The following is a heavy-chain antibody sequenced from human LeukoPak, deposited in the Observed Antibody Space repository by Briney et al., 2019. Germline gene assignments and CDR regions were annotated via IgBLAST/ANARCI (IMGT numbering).Heavy chain of an antibody. CDR2: VSSIGGST. CDR3: VKEGNGAFDI. V-gene: IGHV3-64D*09. CDR1: GFTFSSYV. J-gene: IGHJ3*02. Sequence: PGGSLRLSCSASGFTFSSYVMFWVRQAPGKGLEYVSAVSSIGGSTYYADSVKGRFTISRDNSKNTLYLQMISLRPEDTAVYYCVKEGNGAFDIWGQGTMVTVSS. D-gene: IGHD2-8*01.